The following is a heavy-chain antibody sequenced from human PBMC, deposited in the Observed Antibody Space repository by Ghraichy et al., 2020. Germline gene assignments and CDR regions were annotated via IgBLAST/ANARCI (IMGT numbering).Heavy chain of an antibody. V-gene: IGHV3-21*01. D-gene: IGHD4-11*01. Sequence: GESLNISCAASGFTFSSYTMNWIRQAPGQGLEWVSSISISSSHIYYADSVKGRFTISRDNAKNSLYLQMHSLRAEDTAVYYCARDLNYSNDYWGQGTLVTVSS. CDR3: ARDLNYSNDY. CDR1: GFTFSSYT. CDR2: ISISSSHI. J-gene: IGHJ4*02.